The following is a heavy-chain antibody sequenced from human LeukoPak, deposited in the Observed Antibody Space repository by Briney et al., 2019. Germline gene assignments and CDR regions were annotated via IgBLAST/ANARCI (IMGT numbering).Heavy chain of an antibody. Sequence: SETLSLTCAVYGGSFSGYYWSWIRQPPGKGLEWIREINHSGSTNYNPSLKSRVTISVDTSKNQFSLKLSSVTAADTAVYYCARGYLAYYDSSGYVPYYFDYWGQGTLVTVSS. J-gene: IGHJ4*02. D-gene: IGHD3-22*01. V-gene: IGHV4-34*01. CDR1: GGSFSGYY. CDR3: ARGYLAYYDSSGYVPYYFDY. CDR2: INHSGST.